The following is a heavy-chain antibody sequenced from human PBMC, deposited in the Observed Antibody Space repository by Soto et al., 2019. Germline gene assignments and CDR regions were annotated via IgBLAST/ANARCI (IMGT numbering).Heavy chain of an antibody. Sequence: SSETLSLTCAVYGGSFSGYYWSWIRQPPGKGLEWIGEINHSGSTNYNPSLKSRVTISVDTSKNQFSLKLSSVTAADTAVYYCARRRIAVAGTRWLDYYYYYGMDVWGQGTTVTVSS. J-gene: IGHJ6*02. CDR3: ARRRIAVAGTRWLDYYYYYGMDV. CDR1: GGSFSGYY. V-gene: IGHV4-34*01. D-gene: IGHD6-19*01. CDR2: INHSGST.